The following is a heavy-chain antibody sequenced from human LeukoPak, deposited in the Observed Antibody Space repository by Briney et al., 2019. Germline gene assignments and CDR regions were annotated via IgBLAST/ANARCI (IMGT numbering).Heavy chain of an antibody. CDR2: ISGRSGTK. CDR1: GFTFSSYS. Sequence: GSLRLSCAASGFTFSSYSMNWVRQAPGKGLEWVSYISGRSGTKYYADSVKGRFTISRDNAKNSLYLQMNSLRAEDTAVYYCARAPYTSGWYRGDNDYWGQGTLASVSS. D-gene: IGHD6-19*01. J-gene: IGHJ4*02. CDR3: ARAPYTSGWYRGDNDY. V-gene: IGHV3-48*01.